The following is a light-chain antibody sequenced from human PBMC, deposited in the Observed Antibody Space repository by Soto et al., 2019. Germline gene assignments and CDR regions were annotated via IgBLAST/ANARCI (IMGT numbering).Light chain of an antibody. J-gene: IGLJ1*01. CDR3: SSYTRSNTRV. CDR2: DVT. Sequence: QSVLTQPASVSGSPGQSITISCTGTSSDVGGYNYVSWYQQHPGKAPKLMIYDVTNRPSGVSNRFSGSKSGNTASLTISGLQADDEADYYCSSYTRSNTRVFGSGTKVTVL. CDR1: SSDVGGYNY. V-gene: IGLV2-14*03.